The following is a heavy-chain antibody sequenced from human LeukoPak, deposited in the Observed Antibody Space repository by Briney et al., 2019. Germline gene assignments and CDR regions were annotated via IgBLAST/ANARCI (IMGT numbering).Heavy chain of an antibody. D-gene: IGHD2-2*01. CDR1: GFTFSSYA. CDR2: ISWNSGSI. J-gene: IGHJ4*02. V-gene: IGHV3-9*03. CDR3: AKGYCSSTSCCMDY. Sequence: GGSLRLSCAASGFTFSSYAMHWVRQAPGKGLEWVSGISWNSGSIGYADSVKGRFTISRDNAKNSLYLQMNSLRAEDMALYYCAKGYCSSTSCCMDYWGQGTLVTVSS.